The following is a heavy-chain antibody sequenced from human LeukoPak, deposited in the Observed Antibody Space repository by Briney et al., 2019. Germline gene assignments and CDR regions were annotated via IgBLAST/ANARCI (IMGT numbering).Heavy chain of an antibody. CDR3: AKDPMGELIY. J-gene: IGHJ4*02. CDR1: GFTFSSYA. CDR2: IIGSGGST. Sequence: GGSLRLSCAASGFTFSSYAMSGVRQAPGKGLEWVSAIIGSGGSTYYADSVKGQFTISRDNSKNTLYLQMNSLRAEDTAVYYCAKDPMGELIYWGQGTLVTVSS. V-gene: IGHV3-23*01. D-gene: IGHD3-16*01.